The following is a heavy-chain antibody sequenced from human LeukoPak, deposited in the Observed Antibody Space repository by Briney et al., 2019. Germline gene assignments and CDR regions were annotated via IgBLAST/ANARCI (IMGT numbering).Heavy chain of an antibody. V-gene: IGHV4-34*01. CDR2: INHSVST. CDR3: ARTRMQYYYGMDV. Sequence: SETLSLTCAVYGGSFSGYYWSWIRQPPGKGLEWIGEINHSVSTNYNPSLKSRVTISVDTSKNQFSLKLSSVTAADTAVYYCARTRMQYYYGMDVWGQGTTVTVSS. D-gene: IGHD3-22*01. J-gene: IGHJ6*02. CDR1: GGSFSGYY.